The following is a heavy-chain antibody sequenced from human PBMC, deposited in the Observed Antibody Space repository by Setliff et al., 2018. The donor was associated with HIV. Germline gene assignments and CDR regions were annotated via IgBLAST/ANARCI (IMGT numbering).Heavy chain of an antibody. CDR3: TIGHYVSSSG. D-gene: IGHD6-6*01. CDR1: GFIFRNFW. CDR2: INGDGSEK. V-gene: IGHV3-7*03. Sequence: LRLSCAGSGFIFRNFWMNWVRQAPGKGLEWVANINGDGSEKYYVDSVKCRFTISRDNVGNSVFLQMNTLRAEDTAVYYCTIGHYVSSSGWGPGTLVTVSS. J-gene: IGHJ4*02.